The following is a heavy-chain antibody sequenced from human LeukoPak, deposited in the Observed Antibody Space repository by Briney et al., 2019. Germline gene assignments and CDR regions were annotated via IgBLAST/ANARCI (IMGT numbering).Heavy chain of an antibody. D-gene: IGHD3-22*01. CDR3: ARGLYYYDSSGYRGADAFDI. V-gene: IGHV4-59*01. J-gene: IGHJ3*02. CDR2: IYYSGST. CDR1: GGSISSYY. Sequence: SETLSLTCTVSGGSISSYYWSWIRQPPGKGLEWIGYIYYSGSTNYNPSLKSRVTISVDTSKNQFSLKLSSVTAADTAVYYCARGLYYYDSSGYRGADAFDIWGQGTMVTVSS.